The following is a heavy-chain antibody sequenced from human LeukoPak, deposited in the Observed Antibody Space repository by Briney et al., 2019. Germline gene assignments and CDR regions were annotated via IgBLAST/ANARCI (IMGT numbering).Heavy chain of an antibody. Sequence: GGSLRLSCAASGFTFSSYAMSWVRQAPGKGLEWVSVIRGSGGSTYYADSVKGRVTISRDNSKNTLYLQMNSLRAEDTAVYYCARDGGIYYDSSGYYLDYWGQGTLVTVSS. CDR2: IRGSGGST. CDR1: GFTFSSYA. V-gene: IGHV3-23*01. J-gene: IGHJ4*02. CDR3: ARDGGIYYDSSGYYLDY. D-gene: IGHD3-22*01.